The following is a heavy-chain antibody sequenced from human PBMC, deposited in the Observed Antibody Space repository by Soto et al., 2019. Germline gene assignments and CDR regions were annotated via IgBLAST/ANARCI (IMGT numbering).Heavy chain of an antibody. Sequence: SETLSLTCTVSGGSISSYYWSWIRQPPGKGLEWIGYVYYSGSTNSNPSLTRRVTISVDTSKNQFSLKLSSVTAADTAVYYCASRVASSLAAAGTYYGMDVWGQGTTVTVSS. CDR2: VYYSGST. CDR3: ASRVASSLAAAGTYYGMDV. CDR1: GGSISSYY. V-gene: IGHV4-59*01. J-gene: IGHJ6*02. D-gene: IGHD6-13*01.